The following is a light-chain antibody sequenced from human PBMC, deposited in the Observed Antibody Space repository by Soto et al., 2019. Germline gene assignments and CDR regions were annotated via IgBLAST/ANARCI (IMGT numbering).Light chain of an antibody. CDR2: EVS. CDR1: SSDVGGYNY. J-gene: IGLJ2*01. V-gene: IGLV2-14*01. CDR3: SSYTSSSVL. Sequence: QSALTQPASVSGSPGQSITISCTGTSSDVGGYNYVSWYQQHPGEAPKLMIYEVSNRPSGISNRFSGSKSGNTASLTISGLQAEDESDYYCSSYTSSSVLFGGGTKLTVL.